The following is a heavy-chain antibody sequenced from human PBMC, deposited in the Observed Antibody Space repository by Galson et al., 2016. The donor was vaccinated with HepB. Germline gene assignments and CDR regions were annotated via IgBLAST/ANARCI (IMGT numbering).Heavy chain of an antibody. D-gene: IGHD6-19*01. V-gene: IGHV4-61*01. Sequence: SETLSLTCTVSGASVSSDNFYWSWIRQPPGKGLEWFGYIYNSGSTNYNPSPRSRVTIPLDTSNNQFSLRLSSVTAADTAVYYWARDVGQWLDNHFYYYGTDVWGQGTTVTVSS. CDR3: ARDVGQWLDNHFYYYGTDV. J-gene: IGHJ6*02. CDR2: IYNSGST. CDR1: GASVSSDNFY.